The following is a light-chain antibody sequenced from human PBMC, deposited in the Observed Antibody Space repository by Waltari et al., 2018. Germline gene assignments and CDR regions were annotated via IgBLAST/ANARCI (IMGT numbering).Light chain of an antibody. CDR1: QSVSSTF. CDR3: QQYGISRGRT. CDR2: GAS. J-gene: IGKJ4*01. V-gene: IGKV3-20*01. Sequence: IVLTQSPGTLSLSPGERATLSCRASQSVSSTFLAWYQQKPGQAPRLLIYGASNRATGIPDRFSCSGSGTDFTLTISRLEPEDFAVYYCQQYGISRGRTFGGGTKVEIK.